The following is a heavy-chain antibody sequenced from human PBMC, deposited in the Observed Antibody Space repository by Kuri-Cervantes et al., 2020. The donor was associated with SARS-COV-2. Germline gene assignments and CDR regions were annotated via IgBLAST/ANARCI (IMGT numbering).Heavy chain of an antibody. J-gene: IGHJ3*02. V-gene: IGHV1-2*02. CDR3: ARGSDSTGTARSAFDI. Sequence: VKVSCKASGYTFTGYYMHWVRQAPGQGLEWMGWINPNSGGTNYAQKFQGRVTMTRDTSISTAYMELSRLRSDDTAVYYCARGSDSTGTARSAFDIWGQGTMVTVSS. CDR2: INPNSGGT. D-gene: IGHD1-1*01. CDR1: GYTFTGYY.